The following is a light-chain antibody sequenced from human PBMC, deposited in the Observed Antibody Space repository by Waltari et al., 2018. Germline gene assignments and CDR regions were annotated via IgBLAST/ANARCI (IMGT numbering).Light chain of an antibody. V-gene: IGKV1-33*01. CDR1: QDISNY. Sequence: DIQMTQSPSSLSASVGDRVTITCQASQDISNYLNWYQQKPGKAPKLLIYDASNLETGVPSRFSGSGSGTDLTFTISSLQPEDIATYYCQQYDNLPLTFGGVTKVEIK. CDR3: QQYDNLPLT. J-gene: IGKJ4*01. CDR2: DAS.